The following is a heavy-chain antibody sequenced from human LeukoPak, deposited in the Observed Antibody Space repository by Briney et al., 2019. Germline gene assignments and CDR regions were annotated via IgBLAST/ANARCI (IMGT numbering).Heavy chain of an antibody. CDR3: AIIYSSSDPSYYYYYMDV. Sequence: ASVKVSCKASGGTFSSYAISWVRQAPEQGLEWMGGIIPIFGTANYAQKFQGRVTITADESTSTAYMELSSLRSEDTAVYYCAIIYSSSDPSYYYYYMDVWGKGTTVTVSS. CDR1: GGTFSSYA. CDR2: IIPIFGTA. V-gene: IGHV1-69*13. D-gene: IGHD6-6*01. J-gene: IGHJ6*03.